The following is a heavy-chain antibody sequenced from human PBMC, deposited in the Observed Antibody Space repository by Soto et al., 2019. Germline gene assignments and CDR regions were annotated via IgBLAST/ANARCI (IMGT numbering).Heavy chain of an antibody. CDR2: IYYSGST. J-gene: IGHJ6*02. CDR1: GGSISSGGYY. Sequence: QVQLQESGPGLVKPSQTLSLTCTVSGGSISSGGYYWRWIRQQPGKGLEWIGYIYYSGSTYYNPSRKSRVTISVDTSKNQFSLKLSSVTAADTAVYYCARDHNCNDLSYGMDVWGQGTTVTVSS. V-gene: IGHV4-31*03. D-gene: IGHD1-1*01. CDR3: ARDHNCNDLSYGMDV.